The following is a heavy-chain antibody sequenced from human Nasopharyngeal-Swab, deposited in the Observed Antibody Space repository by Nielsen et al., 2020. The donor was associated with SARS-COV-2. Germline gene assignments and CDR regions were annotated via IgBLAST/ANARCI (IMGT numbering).Heavy chain of an antibody. D-gene: IGHD3-16*02. CDR3: AREGRYYDYVWGSYRPGGFDY. J-gene: IGHJ4*02. V-gene: IGHV3-11*01. CDR2: ISSSGSTI. CDR1: GFTFSDYY. Sequence: GGSLRLSCAASGFTFSDYYMSWIRQAPGKGLEWVSYISSSGSTIYYADSVKGRFTISRDNAKNSLYLQMNSLRAEDTAVYYCAREGRYYDYVWGSYRPGGFDYWGQGTRVTVSS.